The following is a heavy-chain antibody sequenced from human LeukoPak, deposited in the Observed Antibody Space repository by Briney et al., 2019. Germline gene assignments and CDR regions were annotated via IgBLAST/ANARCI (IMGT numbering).Heavy chain of an antibody. CDR1: GFTFSNYW. Sequence: GGSLRLSCAASGFTFSNYWMTWVRQAPGKGLGWVANINQDGSTKYYVDSMKGRFTISRDNAKNSLYLQIHSLKADDTAVYYCARIGYSSSSLDYWGQGTLVTVSS. CDR2: INQDGSTK. V-gene: IGHV3-7*01. CDR3: ARIGYSSSSLDY. J-gene: IGHJ4*02. D-gene: IGHD6-6*01.